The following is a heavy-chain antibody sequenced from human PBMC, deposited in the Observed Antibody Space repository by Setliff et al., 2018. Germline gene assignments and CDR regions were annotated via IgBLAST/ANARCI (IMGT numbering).Heavy chain of an antibody. V-gene: IGHV3-11*04. CDR1: GGSISTYY. Sequence: LSLTCTVSGGSISTYYWSWIRQAPGKGLEWVSYISASGASKYYTDSVKGRFTISRDNGKNSLSLQMDNLRAEDTAVYYCARARGLGPGGYFDSWGQGTLVTVSS. CDR3: ARARGLGPGGYFDS. J-gene: IGHJ4*02. CDR2: ISASGASK. D-gene: IGHD3-10*01.